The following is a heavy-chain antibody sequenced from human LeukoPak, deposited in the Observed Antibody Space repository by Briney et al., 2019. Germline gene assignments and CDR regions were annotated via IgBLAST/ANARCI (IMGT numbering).Heavy chain of an antibody. Sequence: ASVKVSCKASGYTFTGYYMHWVRQAPGQGLEWMGWINPNSGGTNYAQKFQGWATMTRDTSISTAYMELSRLRSDDTAVYYCARADGSGSFYGMDVWGQGTTVTVSS. D-gene: IGHD3-10*01. CDR2: INPNSGGT. CDR1: GYTFTGYY. J-gene: IGHJ6*02. CDR3: ARADGSGSFYGMDV. V-gene: IGHV1-2*04.